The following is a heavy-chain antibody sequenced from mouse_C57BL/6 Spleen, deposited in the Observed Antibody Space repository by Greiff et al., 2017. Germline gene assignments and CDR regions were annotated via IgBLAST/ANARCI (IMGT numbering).Heavy chain of an antibody. J-gene: IGHJ2*01. D-gene: IGHD1-2*01. CDR2: ISSGSSTI. CDR1: GFTFSDYG. Sequence: EVKLMESGGGLVKPGGSLKLSCAASGFTFSDYGMHWVRQAPEKGLEWVAYISSGSSTIYYADTVKGRFTISRDNAKNTLFLQMTSLRSEDTAMYYCARTATTAHYLDYWGQGTTLTVSS. CDR3: ARTATTAHYLDY. V-gene: IGHV5-17*01.